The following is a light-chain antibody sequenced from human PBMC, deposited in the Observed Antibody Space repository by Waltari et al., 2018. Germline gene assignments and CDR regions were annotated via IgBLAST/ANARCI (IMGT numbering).Light chain of an antibody. CDR3: SSYASSGTLV. J-gene: IGLJ1*01. Sequence: QSALTQPASVSGSPGQSITISCPRTIRPVVGSIFASCYQVHPGKVPKLIIYEVNRRPSGVSNRFSGSKSGNTASLTISGLQAEDEADFYCSSYASSGTLVFGSGTKVTVL. CDR1: IRPVVGSIF. CDR2: EVN. V-gene: IGLV2-14*01.